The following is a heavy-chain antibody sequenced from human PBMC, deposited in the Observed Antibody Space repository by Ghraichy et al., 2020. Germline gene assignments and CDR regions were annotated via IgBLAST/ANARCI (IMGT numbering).Heavy chain of an antibody. CDR3: ARGLIQLWSYYFDY. J-gene: IGHJ4*02. Sequence: SETLSLTCAVYGGSFSGYYWSWIRQPPGKGLEWIGEINHSGSTNYNPSLKSRVTISVDTSKNQFSLKLSSVTAADTAVYYCARGLIQLWSYYFDYWGQGTLVTVSS. V-gene: IGHV4-34*01. CDR1: GGSFSGYY. CDR2: INHSGST. D-gene: IGHD5-18*01.